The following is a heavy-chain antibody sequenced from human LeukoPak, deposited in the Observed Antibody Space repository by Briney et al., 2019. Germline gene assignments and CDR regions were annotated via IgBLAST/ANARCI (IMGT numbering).Heavy chain of an antibody. J-gene: IGHJ4*02. V-gene: IGHV3-48*01. CDR3: AREGRALDY. Sequence: GGSLRLSCAASGFTFSSYSMNWVRQAPGKGLEWVSYISSCSSTIYYADSVKGRFTISRDNAKNSLYLQMSSLRAEDTAVYYCAREGRALDYWGQGTLVTVSS. CDR1: GFTFSSYS. CDR2: ISSCSSTI.